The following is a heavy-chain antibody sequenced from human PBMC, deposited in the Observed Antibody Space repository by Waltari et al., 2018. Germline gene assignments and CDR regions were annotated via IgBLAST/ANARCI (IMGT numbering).Heavy chain of an antibody. V-gene: IGHV4-30-4*08. CDR2: IYYSGST. CDR1: GGSISSGDYY. Sequence: QVQLQESGPGLVKPSQTLSLTCTVSGGSISSGDYYWSWIRQPPGKGLEWIGYIYYSGSTYYNPSLKSRVTISVDTSKNQFSLKLSSVTAADTAVYYCARRYCSGGSCYSGRGWFDPWGQGTLVTVSS. CDR3: ARRYCSGGSCYSGRGWFDP. D-gene: IGHD2-15*01. J-gene: IGHJ5*02.